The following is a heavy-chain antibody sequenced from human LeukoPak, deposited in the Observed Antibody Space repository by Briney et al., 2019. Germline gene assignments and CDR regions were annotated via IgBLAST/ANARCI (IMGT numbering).Heavy chain of an antibody. D-gene: IGHD1-20*01. J-gene: IGHJ4*02. V-gene: IGHV1-2*04. CDR1: GYTFTSYY. CDR2: INPNSGGT. CDR3: ARGLINGHDFDY. Sequence: GASVKVSCKASGYTFTSYYMHWVRQAPGQGLEWMGWINPNSGGTNYAQKFQGWVTMTRDTSISTAYMDLSRLTSEDTAVYCCARGLINGHDFDYWGQGTLVTVSS.